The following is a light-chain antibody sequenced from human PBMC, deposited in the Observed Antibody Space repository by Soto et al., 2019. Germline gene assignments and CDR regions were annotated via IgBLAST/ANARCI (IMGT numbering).Light chain of an antibody. V-gene: IGKV1-13*02. CDR1: QGISSA. Sequence: AIQLTQSPSSLSASVGDRVTITCRASQGISSALAWYQQKPGKAPKLLIYDASSLESGVPSRFSGSGSGTDFTLTISSLQPEDFATYYCLQLNSYPRTFGQGTRLEIK. CDR2: DAS. J-gene: IGKJ5*01. CDR3: LQLNSYPRT.